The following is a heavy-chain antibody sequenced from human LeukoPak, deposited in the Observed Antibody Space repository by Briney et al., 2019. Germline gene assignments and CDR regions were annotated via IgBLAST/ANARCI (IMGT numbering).Heavy chain of an antibody. CDR2: IYTRGST. D-gene: IGHD3-3*01. CDR3: ARGFTIFGVVIIGEAFDI. Sequence: SETLSLTCTVSGGSISSYYWRWIRQPAGKGLEWIGRIYTRGSTNYNPSLKSRVTMSVDTSKNQFSPKLSSVTAADTAVYYCARGFTIFGVVIIGEAFDIWGQGTMVTVSS. V-gene: IGHV4-4*07. J-gene: IGHJ3*02. CDR1: GGSISSYY.